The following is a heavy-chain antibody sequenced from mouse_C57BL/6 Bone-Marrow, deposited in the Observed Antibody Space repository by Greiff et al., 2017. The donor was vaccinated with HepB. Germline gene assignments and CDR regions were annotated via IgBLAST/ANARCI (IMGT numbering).Heavy chain of an antibody. CDR2: IYPGGGYT. J-gene: IGHJ2*01. V-gene: IGHV1-63*01. Sequence: VQLQQSGAELVRPGTSVKMSCKASGYTFTNYWIGWAKQRPGHGLEWIGDIYPGGGYTNYNEKFKGKATLTAEKSSSTAYMQFSSLTSEDSAIYYCARDSSYYFDYWGQGTPLTVSS. CDR1: GYTFTNYW. D-gene: IGHD3-2*02. CDR3: ARDSSYYFDY.